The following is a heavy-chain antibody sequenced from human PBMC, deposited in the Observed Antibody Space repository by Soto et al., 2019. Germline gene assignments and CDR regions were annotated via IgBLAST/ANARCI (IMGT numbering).Heavy chain of an antibody. CDR3: ARDDNSAMALNFDY. CDR2: IDSSSSNK. CDR1: GFTFDSYS. V-gene: IGHV3-48*02. D-gene: IGHD5-18*01. Sequence: EVQLVESGGGLVQPGGSLRLSCAASGFTFDSYSMNWVRQAPGKGLEWVSYIDSSSSNKHYAYSVKGRFTISRDNAKNALYLQMSSLRDEDTAVYYCARDDNSAMALNFDYWGQGTLVTVSS. J-gene: IGHJ4*02.